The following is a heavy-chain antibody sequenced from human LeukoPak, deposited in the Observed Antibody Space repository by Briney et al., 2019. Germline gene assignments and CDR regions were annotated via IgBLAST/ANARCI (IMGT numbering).Heavy chain of an antibody. CDR1: GGSFSGYY. J-gene: IGHJ6*02. V-gene: IGHV4-34*01. CDR3: AGGHVGSYAYYYYYGMDV. D-gene: IGHD2-8*01. Sequence: SETLSLTCAVYGGSFSGYYWSWIRQPPKKGLEWIGEINHSGSTNYNPSLKSRVTISVDTSKNQFSLKVRSVTAADTAVYYCAGGHVGSYAYYYYYGMDVWGQGTTVTVS. CDR2: INHSGST.